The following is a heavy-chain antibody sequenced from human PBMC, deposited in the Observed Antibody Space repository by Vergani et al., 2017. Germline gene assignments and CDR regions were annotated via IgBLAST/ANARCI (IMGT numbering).Heavy chain of an antibody. Sequence: QVQLQESGPGLVKPSETLSLTCTVSGDSVISTDYHRGWIRQPPGKGLEWIGSMDYSGSTSYNPSLESRISIPFETPKNQFSLRLTSVTAADTAVYYCASKRGACRAAYCHSYDFWGPGTLVGVSS. V-gene: IGHV4-39*01. CDR1: GDSVISTDYH. CDR2: MDYSGST. CDR3: ASKRGACRAAYCHSYDF. D-gene: IGHD2-15*01. J-gene: IGHJ4*02.